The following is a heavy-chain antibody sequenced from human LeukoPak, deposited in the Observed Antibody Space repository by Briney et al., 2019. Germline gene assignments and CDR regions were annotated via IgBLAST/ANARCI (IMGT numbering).Heavy chain of an antibody. J-gene: IGHJ4*02. V-gene: IGHV4-30-4*07. CDR2: IYNSGST. D-gene: IGHD3-22*01. CDR3: ARDGGGYYYFDC. Sequence: SETLSLTCAVSGGSISSGGYSWNWIRQPPGKGLEWIGYIYNSGSTYYNPSLKSRLTISVDTSKNQFSLKLSSVTAADTAVYYCARDGGGYYYFDCWGQGTLVTVSS. CDR1: GGSISSGGYS.